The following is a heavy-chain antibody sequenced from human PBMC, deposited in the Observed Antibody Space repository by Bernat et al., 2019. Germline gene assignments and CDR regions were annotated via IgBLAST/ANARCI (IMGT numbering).Heavy chain of an antibody. V-gene: IGHV3-7*02. CDR3: TSPYYGSGSYHY. D-gene: IGHD3-10*01. CDR1: GFTFSNYW. CDR2: IKGDGSEK. Sequence: EVQLVESGGGLVQPGGSLRLSCAASGFTFSNYWMDWVRQAPGKGLEWVANIKGDGSEKYYVDSVKGRFIISRDNAKNSLYLQMNSLRAEDTAVYYCTSPYYGSGSYHYWGQGTLVTVSS. J-gene: IGHJ4*02.